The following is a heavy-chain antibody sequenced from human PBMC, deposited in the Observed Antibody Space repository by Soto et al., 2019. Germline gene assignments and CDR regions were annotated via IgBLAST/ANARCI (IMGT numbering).Heavy chain of an antibody. CDR3: ARQVHPGYPSD. CDR2: INPTSEYT. J-gene: IGHJ4*02. CDR1: GYTFTSYD. V-gene: IGHV1-8*01. Sequence: GASVKVSCKASGYTFTSYDINWVRQAPGLGLEWVGWINPTSEYTAHAQKFQGRVTLTREISTATAYMELSSLTSEDTAVYFCARQVHPGYPSDWGPGTQVTVS. D-gene: IGHD1-1*01.